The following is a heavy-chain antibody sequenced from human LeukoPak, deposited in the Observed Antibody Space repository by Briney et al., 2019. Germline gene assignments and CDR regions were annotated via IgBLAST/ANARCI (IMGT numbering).Heavy chain of an antibody. D-gene: IGHD1-1*01. J-gene: IGHJ4*01. CDR2: INSEGSRT. Sequence: GGSQTLPCSPSVFTFKRCYVQWLRQAPGKGLVWVSRINSEGSRTFYADSVKGRFTISRDNAKNTLYLQMNSLRAEGTAVYYCASELWRVANSQSFTDEGGQRTPVTVSS. CDR1: VFTFKRCY. V-gene: IGHV3-74*01. CDR3: ASELWRVANSQSFTDE.